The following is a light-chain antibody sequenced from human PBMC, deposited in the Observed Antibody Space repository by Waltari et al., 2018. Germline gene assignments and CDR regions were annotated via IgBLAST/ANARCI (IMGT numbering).Light chain of an antibody. CDR2: EVS. CDR1: SSDVGGYNY. Sequence: QSALTQPPSASGSPGQSVTISCTGTSSDVGGYNYVDWYQQHPGKAPKFLIYEVSKRPSGVPDRFSGSKSGNAASLTVSGLQAEDEADYYCSSYAGSNNWVFGGGTKLTVL. CDR3: SSYAGSNNWV. V-gene: IGLV2-8*01. J-gene: IGLJ3*02.